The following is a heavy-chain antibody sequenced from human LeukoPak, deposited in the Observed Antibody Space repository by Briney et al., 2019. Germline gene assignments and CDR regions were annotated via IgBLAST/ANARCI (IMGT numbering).Heavy chain of an antibody. D-gene: IGHD2-21*02. CDR3: AKDCGGDCYSGPYYYYGMDV. Sequence: GGSLRLSCAASGFTFSSYGMHWVRQAPGKGPEWVAVISYDGSNKYYADSVKGRFTISRDNSKNTLYLQMNSLRAEDTAVYYCAKDCGGDCYSGPYYYYGMDVWGQGTTVTVSS. CDR1: GFTFSSYG. J-gene: IGHJ6*02. V-gene: IGHV3-30*18. CDR2: ISYDGSNK.